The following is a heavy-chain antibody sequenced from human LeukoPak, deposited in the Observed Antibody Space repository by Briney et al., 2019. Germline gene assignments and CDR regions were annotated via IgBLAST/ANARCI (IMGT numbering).Heavy chain of an antibody. Sequence: PGGSLRLSCAASGFTFSSYAMHWVRQAPGKGLEWVAVISYDGSNKYYADSVKGRFTISRDNSKNTLYLQMNSLRAEDTAVYYCARGRYSGYDLDYWGQGTLVTVSS. CDR2: ISYDGSNK. V-gene: IGHV3-30*04. J-gene: IGHJ4*02. CDR1: GFTFSSYA. D-gene: IGHD5-12*01. CDR3: ARGRYSGYDLDY.